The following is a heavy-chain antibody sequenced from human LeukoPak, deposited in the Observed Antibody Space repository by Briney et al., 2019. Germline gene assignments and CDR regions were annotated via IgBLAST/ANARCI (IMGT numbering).Heavy chain of an antibody. D-gene: IGHD3-9*01. CDR3: ARDASLYYDILSAYWFDP. J-gene: IGHJ5*02. CDR2: IYTSGST. Sequence: PSETLSLTCTVSGGSISSYYWSWIRQPAGKGLEWIGRIYTSGSTNYNPSLKSRATMSVDTSKNQFSLKLSSVTAADTAVYYCARDASLYYDILSAYWFDPWGQGTLVTVSS. CDR1: GGSISSYY. V-gene: IGHV4-4*07.